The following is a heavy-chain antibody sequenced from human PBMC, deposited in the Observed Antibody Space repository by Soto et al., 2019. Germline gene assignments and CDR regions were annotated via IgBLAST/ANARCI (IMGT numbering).Heavy chain of an antibody. CDR1: GGSISSSSYY. CDR2: IYYSGST. V-gene: IGHV4-39*01. J-gene: IGHJ5*02. D-gene: IGHD3-9*01. Sequence: LSLTCTVSGGSISSSSYYWGWIRQPPGKGLEWIGSIYYSGSTYYNPSLKSRVTISVDTSKNQFSLKLSSVTAADTAVYYCARHLTDYDILTGYYTNWFDPWGQGTLVTVSS. CDR3: ARHLTDYDILTGYYTNWFDP.